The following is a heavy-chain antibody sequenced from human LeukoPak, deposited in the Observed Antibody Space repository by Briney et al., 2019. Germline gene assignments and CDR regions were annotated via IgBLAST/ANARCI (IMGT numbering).Heavy chain of an antibody. V-gene: IGHV3-48*01. CDR2: ISSSSSTI. D-gene: IGHD2-2*01. Sequence: GGSLRLSCAASGFTFSSYWMSWVRQAPGKGLEWVSYISSSSSTIYYADSVKGRFTISRDNAKNSLYLQMNSLRAEDTAVYYCARVGRAYQLHWGQGTLVTVSS. J-gene: IGHJ4*02. CDR1: GFTFSSYW. CDR3: ARVGRAYQLH.